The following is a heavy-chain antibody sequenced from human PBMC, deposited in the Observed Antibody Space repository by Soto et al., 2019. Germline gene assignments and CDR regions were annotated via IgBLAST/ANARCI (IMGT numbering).Heavy chain of an antibody. D-gene: IGHD6-13*01. Sequence: QVTVKESGPVLVQPTETLTLTCTVSGFSLSNAGLGVSWIRQPPGKALEWLAHIFSNDEKSYSTSLKSRLTISKDTSKSQVVLTMTNMDTVDTATYYCASTYSTSWYWFDPWGQGTLVTVSS. CDR2: IFSNDEK. CDR3: ASTYSTSWYWFDP. CDR1: GFSLSNAGLG. J-gene: IGHJ5*02. V-gene: IGHV2-26*04.